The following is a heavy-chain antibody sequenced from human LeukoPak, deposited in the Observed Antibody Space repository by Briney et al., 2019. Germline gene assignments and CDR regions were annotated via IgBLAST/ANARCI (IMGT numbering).Heavy chain of an antibody. CDR1: GGSISSYY. D-gene: IGHD5-24*01. CDR2: IYYSGST. CDR3: ARRRMAKYYYYYYYMDV. V-gene: IGHV4-59*01. J-gene: IGHJ6*03. Sequence: PSETLSLTCTVSGGSISSYYWSWIRQPPGKGLEWIGYIYYSGSTNYNPSLKSRVTISVDTSKNQFSLKLSTVTAADTAVYYCARRRMAKYYYYYYYMDVWGKGTTVTISS.